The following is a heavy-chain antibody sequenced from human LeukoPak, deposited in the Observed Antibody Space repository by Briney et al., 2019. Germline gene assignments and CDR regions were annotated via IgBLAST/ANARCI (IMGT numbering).Heavy chain of an antibody. CDR2: IYYSGST. J-gene: IGHJ3*02. CDR1: GGSISSYY. D-gene: IGHD2-21*02. Sequence: SETLSLTCTVSGGSISSYYWSWIRQPPGKGLEWIGYIYYSGSTNYNPSLKSRVTISVDTSKNQFSLKLSSVTAADTAVYYCARDDLAYCGGDCYFGAFDIWGQGTMVTASS. CDR3: ARDDLAYCGGDCYFGAFDI. V-gene: IGHV4-59*01.